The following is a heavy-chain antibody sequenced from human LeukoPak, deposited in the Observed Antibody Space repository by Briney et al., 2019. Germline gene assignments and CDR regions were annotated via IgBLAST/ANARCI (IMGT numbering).Heavy chain of an antibody. J-gene: IGHJ4*02. CDR2: ISIYSGNT. CDR3: ARDRDATPDY. V-gene: IGHV1-18*01. CDR1: GYTFASYG. Sequence: ASVKVSCKASGYTFASYGISWVRQAPGQGLEWIGWISIYSGNTDYAQNLQGRITVTADTSANTAYMELRSLTSDDTAVYYCARDRDATPDYWGQGTLVTVSS.